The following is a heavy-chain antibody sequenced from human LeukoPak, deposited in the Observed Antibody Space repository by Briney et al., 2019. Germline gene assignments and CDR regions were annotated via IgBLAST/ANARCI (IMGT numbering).Heavy chain of an antibody. CDR3: AKDTKRYYYDSSVLFDD. CDR1: GFTFSSYG. CDR2: IRYDGSNK. J-gene: IGHJ4*02. D-gene: IGHD3-22*01. Sequence: GGSLRLSCAASGFTFSSYGMHWVRQAPGKGLEWVAFIRYDGSNKYYADSVKGRFTISRDNSKNTLYLQMNSLRDEDTAIYYCAKDTKRYYYDSSVLFDDWGQGTLVTVSS. V-gene: IGHV3-30*02.